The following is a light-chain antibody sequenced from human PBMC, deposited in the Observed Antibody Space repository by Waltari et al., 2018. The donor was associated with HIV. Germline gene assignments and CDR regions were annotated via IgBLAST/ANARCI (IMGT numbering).Light chain of an antibody. J-gene: IGKJ1*01. CDR3: HQYGSSLTCT. CDR2: GTS. Sequence: EVVSTQSTGTLSLSPAERATLPCRPSQIVSSSYLALYQQKPGHAPRLLIYGTSNRATGIPDRFSGSRAETEFTLTISTLEPNDFAVYYCHQYGSSLTCTFSQGTKVEI. CDR1: QIVSSSY. V-gene: IGKV3-20*01.